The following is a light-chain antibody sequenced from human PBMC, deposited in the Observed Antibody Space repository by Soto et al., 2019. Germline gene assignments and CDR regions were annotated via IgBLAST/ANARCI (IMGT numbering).Light chain of an antibody. CDR1: QSVSSY. J-gene: IGKJ5*01. CDR3: QQYGSSLSIT. CDR2: GAS. V-gene: IGKV3-20*01. Sequence: EIVLTQSPGTLSLSPGETATLSCRASQSVSSYLAWYQQKPGQAPRLLIYGASSRATGIPDRFSGSGSGTDFTLTISSLEPEDFAVYYCQQYGSSLSITFGQGTRLEIK.